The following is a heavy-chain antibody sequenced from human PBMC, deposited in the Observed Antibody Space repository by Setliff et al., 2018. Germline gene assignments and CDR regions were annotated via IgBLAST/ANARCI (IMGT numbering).Heavy chain of an antibody. CDR2: VFSGDSDT. Sequence: PGESLKISCKGSGYRFTTYWIGWVRQMPGKGLEWMGTVFSGDSDTRYSPSFQGQVTMSADKSINTAYLQWSSLKASDTAMYCARLGAPASHDAFDIWGQGTMVT. D-gene: IGHD6-25*01. J-gene: IGHJ3*02. V-gene: IGHV5-51*01. CDR3: ARLGAPASHDAFDI. CDR1: GYRFTTYW.